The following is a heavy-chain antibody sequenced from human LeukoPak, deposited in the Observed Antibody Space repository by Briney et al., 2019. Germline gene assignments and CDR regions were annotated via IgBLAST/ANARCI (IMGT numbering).Heavy chain of an antibody. CDR3: ARGRGSGHKENWFDP. D-gene: IGHD6-19*01. Sequence: XXXWVRQXXGQGLEWMGWMNPNSGNTGYTQKFQGRVTMTRNTSISTAYMELSSLRSEDTAVYYCARGRGSGHKENWFDPWGQGTLVTVSS. J-gene: IGHJ5*02. V-gene: IGHV1-8*01. CDR1: X. CDR2: MNPNSGNT.